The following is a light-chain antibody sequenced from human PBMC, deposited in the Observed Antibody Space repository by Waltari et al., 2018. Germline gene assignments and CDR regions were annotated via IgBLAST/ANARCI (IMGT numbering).Light chain of an antibody. Sequence: QSALTQPASVSGSPGQSITISCTANSSDVGSYRFVSWYHQYPGKAPKLMIYGGSQRPSGISNRFSGSKSGNTASLTISGLRAEDEADYYCCSYAGSSPHVVFGGGTKLTVL. CDR3: CSYAGSSPHVV. J-gene: IGLJ2*01. CDR1: SSDVGSYRF. V-gene: IGLV2-23*01. CDR2: GGS.